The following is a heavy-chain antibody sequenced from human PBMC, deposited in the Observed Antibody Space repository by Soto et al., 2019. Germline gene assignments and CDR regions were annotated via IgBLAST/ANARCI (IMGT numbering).Heavy chain of an antibody. D-gene: IGHD3-10*01. CDR2: IYYSGST. CDR1: GGSISSYY. V-gene: IGHV4-59*08. CDR3: ARHLDYYGSGTQARWFDP. Sequence: SETLSLTCTVSGGSISSYYWSWIRQPPGKGLEWIGYIYYSGSTNYNPSLKSRVTISVDTSKNQFSLKLSSVTAADTAVYYCARHLDYYGSGTQARWFDPWGQGTLVTVSS. J-gene: IGHJ5*02.